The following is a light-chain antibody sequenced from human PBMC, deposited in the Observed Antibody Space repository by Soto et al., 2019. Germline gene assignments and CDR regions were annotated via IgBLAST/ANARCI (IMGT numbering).Light chain of an antibody. Sequence: EIVLTQSPGTLSLSPGERATLSCRASQSVSNNYLAWYPQKPGQAPRLLIYGASNRATGIPDRFSGSGSGTDFTLTISRLEPEDFAVYDCQQYGSSGTFGQGTKVDIK. V-gene: IGKV3-20*01. CDR3: QQYGSSGT. CDR2: GAS. J-gene: IGKJ1*01. CDR1: QSVSNNY.